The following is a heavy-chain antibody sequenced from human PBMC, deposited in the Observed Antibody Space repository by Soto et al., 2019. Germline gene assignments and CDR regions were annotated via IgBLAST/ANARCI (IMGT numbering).Heavy chain of an antibody. CDR2: IYWDDDK. D-gene: IGHD5-12*01. V-gene: IGHV2-5*02. Sequence: QITLKESGPTLVKPTQTLTLTCTFSGFSLSTSGVGVGWIRQPPGKALEWLALIYWDDDKRYSPSLKSRLTIPKDTSKNQVVLTMTNMDPVDTATYYCAHRRTSGYDTGTHFDYWGQGTLVTVSS. J-gene: IGHJ4*02. CDR3: AHRRTSGYDTGTHFDY. CDR1: GFSLSTSGVG.